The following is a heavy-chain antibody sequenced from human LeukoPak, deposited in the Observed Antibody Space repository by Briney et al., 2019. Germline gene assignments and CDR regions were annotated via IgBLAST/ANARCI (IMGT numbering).Heavy chain of an antibody. CDR1: GFTFSSYS. V-gene: IGHV3-21*01. J-gene: IGHJ4*02. CDR3: ARVWSSGYPIDY. CDR2: ISSSSSYI. Sequence: GGSLRLSCAASGFTFSSYSMNWVRQAPGKGREWVSSISSSSSYIYYADSVKGRFTISRDNAKNSLYLQMNSLRAEDTAVYYCARVWSSGYPIDYWGQGTLVTVSS. D-gene: IGHD3-22*01.